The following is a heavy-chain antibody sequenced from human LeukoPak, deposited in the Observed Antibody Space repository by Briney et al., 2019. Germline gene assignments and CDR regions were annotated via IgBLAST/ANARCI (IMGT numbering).Heavy chain of an antibody. CDR3: ARAGDFWSGYYNWFDP. D-gene: IGHD3-3*01. V-gene: IGHV3-7*03. CDR2: INDDGSER. J-gene: IGHJ5*02. CDR1: AFIFSGHW. Sequence: GGSLRLSCEGSAFIFSGHWMNRVRQTPGKGLEWVASINDDGSERQYVDSVKGRFSISRDNTKGSLFLQLNSLRAEDTAVYYCARAGDFWSGYYNWFDPWGQGTLVTVSS.